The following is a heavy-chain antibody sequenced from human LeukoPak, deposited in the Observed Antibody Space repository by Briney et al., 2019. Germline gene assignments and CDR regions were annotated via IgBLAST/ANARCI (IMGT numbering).Heavy chain of an antibody. CDR1: GGSFSGYY. CDR2: INHSGST. CDR3: ARGRGRYYDSSGYPGYFDY. J-gene: IGHJ4*02. Sequence: SETLSLTCAVYGGSFSGYYWSWIRQPPGKGLEWIGEINHSGSTNYNPSLKSRVTISVDTSKNQFYLKLSSVTTADTAVYYCARGRGRYYDSSGYPGYFDYWGQGTLVTVSS. V-gene: IGHV4-34*01. D-gene: IGHD3-22*01.